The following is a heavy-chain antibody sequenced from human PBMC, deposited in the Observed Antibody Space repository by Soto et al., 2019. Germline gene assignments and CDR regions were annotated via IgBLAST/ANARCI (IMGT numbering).Heavy chain of an antibody. CDR1: GASITNFY. J-gene: IGHJ4*02. V-gene: IGHV4-4*07. CDR2: IYTRGST. Sequence: SETLSLTCPVSGASITNFYWSWIRQSARKGLEWIGRIYTRGSTDYNPSLKSRVTMSIDTSKNQVSLTLTSVTAADTAVYYCARGGAYYFDSWGQGILVTVS. D-gene: IGHD3-16*01. CDR3: ARGGAYYFDS.